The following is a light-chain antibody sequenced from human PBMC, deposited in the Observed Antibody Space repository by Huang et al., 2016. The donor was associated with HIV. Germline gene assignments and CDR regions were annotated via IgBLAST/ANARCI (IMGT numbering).Light chain of an antibody. CDR1: QSVSSSY. Sequence: EIVLTQSPGTLSLSPGERATLSCRASQSVSSSYLAWYQQKPGQAPRLLIYGASSRATGSPDRFSGSGSGTDFTITISRLEPEDFAVYYCQQYGSSPTFGQGTKLEIK. CDR2: GAS. CDR3: QQYGSSPT. V-gene: IGKV3-20*01. J-gene: IGKJ2*01.